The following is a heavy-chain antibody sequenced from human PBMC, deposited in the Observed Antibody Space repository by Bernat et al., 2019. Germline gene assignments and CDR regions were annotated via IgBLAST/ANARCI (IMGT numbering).Heavy chain of an antibody. V-gene: IGHV1-3*01. CDR2: INAGNGNT. Sequence: QVQLVQSGAEVKKPGASVKVSCKASGYTFTSYAMHWVRQAPGQRLEWMGWINAGNGNTKYSQKFQGRVTITRDTSASTAYMELRSLRSEETAVYYCARDGAVRYFDLWGRGTLVTVSS. CDR1: GYTFTSYA. CDR3: ARDGAVRYFDL. D-gene: IGHD2-8*01. J-gene: IGHJ2*01.